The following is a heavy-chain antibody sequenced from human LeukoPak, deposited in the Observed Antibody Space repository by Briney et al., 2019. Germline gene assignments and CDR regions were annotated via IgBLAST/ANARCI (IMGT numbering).Heavy chain of an antibody. Sequence: PGGSLRLSCEAFGFSFSSYMDWVRQTPGKGLEWISSITTSSSYTFYADSVKGRFTISRDNARNSLYLQMNSLRAEDTAVYYCAELGITMIGGVWGKGTTVTISS. V-gene: IGHV3-21*01. CDR1: GFSFSSY. CDR3: AELGITMIGGV. D-gene: IGHD3-10*02. CDR2: ITTSSSYT. J-gene: IGHJ6*04.